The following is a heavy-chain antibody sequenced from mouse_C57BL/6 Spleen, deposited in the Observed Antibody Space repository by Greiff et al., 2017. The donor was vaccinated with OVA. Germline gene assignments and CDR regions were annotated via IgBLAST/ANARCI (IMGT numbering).Heavy chain of an antibody. Sequence: QVQLQQSGAELVKPGASVKMSFKASGYTFTSYWITWVKQRPGQGLEWIGDIYPGSGSTNYNEKFKSKATLTVDTSSSTAYMQLSSLTSEDSAVYYCARLYDYDAMDYWGQGTSVTVSS. D-gene: IGHD1-3*01. CDR2: IYPGSGST. V-gene: IGHV1-55*01. CDR1: GYTFTSYW. J-gene: IGHJ4*01. CDR3: ARLYDYDAMDY.